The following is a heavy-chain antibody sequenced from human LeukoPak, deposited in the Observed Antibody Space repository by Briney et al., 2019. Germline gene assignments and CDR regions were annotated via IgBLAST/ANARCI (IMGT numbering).Heavy chain of an antibody. CDR3: ARAAFGRTTGTTFDY. V-gene: IGHV4-59*01. CDR2: IYYSGST. J-gene: IGHJ4*02. CDR1: GASISSYY. D-gene: IGHD1-1*01. Sequence: SETLSLTCTVSGASISSYYWSWIRQPPGKGLEWIGYIYYSGSTNYNPSLKSRVTISVDTSKNQFSLKLSSVTAADTAVYYCARAAFGRTTGTTFDYWGQGTLVTVSS.